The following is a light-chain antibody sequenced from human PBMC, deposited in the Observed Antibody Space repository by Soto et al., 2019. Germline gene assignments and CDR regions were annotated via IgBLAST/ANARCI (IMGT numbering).Light chain of an antibody. J-gene: IGLJ2*01. CDR2: EGS. CDR1: SSDIGGYIL. CDR3: CSYVGSDTYVI. Sequence: QSVLTQPASVSGTPGQSITISCTGTSSDIGGYILVSWYQQEPGKAPKLMIYEGSKRPSGVSNRFSGSKSGNTASLTISGLQAEDEAHYYCCSYVGSDTYVIFGGGTKVTVL. V-gene: IGLV2-23*01.